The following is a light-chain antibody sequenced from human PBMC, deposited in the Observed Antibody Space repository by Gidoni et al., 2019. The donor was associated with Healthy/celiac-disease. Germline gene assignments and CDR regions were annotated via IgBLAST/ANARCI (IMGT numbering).Light chain of an antibody. CDR3: QQYNNWPPYT. J-gene: IGKJ2*01. CDR1: PSVSSS. CDR2: GAS. V-gene: IGKV3-15*01. Sequence: EIVMKQSPATLSVSPGERATLSCRASPSVSSSLAWYQQKPGQAPRLLIYGASTRATGIPARFSGSGSGTEFTLTISSLQSEDFAVYYCQQYNNWPPYTFGQGTKLEIK.